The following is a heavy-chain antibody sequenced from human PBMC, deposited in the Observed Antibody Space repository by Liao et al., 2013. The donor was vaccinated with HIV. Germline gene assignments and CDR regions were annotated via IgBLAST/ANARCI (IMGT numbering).Heavy chain of an antibody. CDR3: AREPGWFDP. CDR2: IYYSGST. Sequence: QVQLQESGPGLVKPSETLSLTCTVSGGSISSSSYYWGWIRQPPGKGLEWIGYIYYSGSTNYNPSLKSRVTISVDTSKNQFSLKLSSVTAADTAVYYCAREPGWFDPWGQGTLVTVSS. V-gene: IGHV4-61*01. J-gene: IGHJ5*02. CDR1: GGSISSSSYY.